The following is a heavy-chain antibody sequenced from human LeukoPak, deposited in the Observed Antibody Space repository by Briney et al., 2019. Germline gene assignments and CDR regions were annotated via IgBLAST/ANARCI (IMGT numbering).Heavy chain of an antibody. CDR2: ISYDGRNK. Sequence: GGSLRLSCAVSGFTFSSYGMHCVRQAPGKGLEWVAVISYDGRNKNYADSVKGRFTISRDNSKNTLYLQMNSLRAEDTAVYYCAKESVLGGYCSSTSCAPGRDWAEGTLVTVSS. V-gene: IGHV3-30*18. CDR3: AKESVLGGYCSSTSCAPGRD. J-gene: IGHJ4*02. CDR1: GFTFSSYG. D-gene: IGHD2-2*01.